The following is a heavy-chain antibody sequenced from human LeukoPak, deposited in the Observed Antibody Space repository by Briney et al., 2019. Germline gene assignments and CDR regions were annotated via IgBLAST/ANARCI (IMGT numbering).Heavy chain of an antibody. V-gene: IGHV4-59*08. Sequence: KTSETLSLTCTVSGGSISSYYWSWIRQPPGKGLEWIGYIYYSGSTNYNPSLKSRVTISVDTSKNQFSLKLSSVTAADTAVYYCARHDPGELLEYWGQGTLVTVSS. J-gene: IGHJ4*02. CDR1: GGSISSYY. CDR3: ARHDPGELLEY. CDR2: IYYSGST. D-gene: IGHD1-26*01.